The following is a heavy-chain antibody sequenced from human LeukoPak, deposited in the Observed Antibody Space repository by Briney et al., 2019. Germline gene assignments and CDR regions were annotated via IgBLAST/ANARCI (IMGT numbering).Heavy chain of an antibody. V-gene: IGHV4-28*01. CDR3: ARKEGHQNVFDY. J-gene: IGHJ4*02. CDR2: IYYSGST. CDR1: GYSISSSNW. Sequence: PSETLSLTCAVSGYSISSSNWWGWIRQPPGKGLEGIGYIYYSGSTYYNPSLKSRVTMSVDTSKNQFSLKLSSVTAVDTAVYYCARKEGHQNVFDYWGQGTLVTVSS. D-gene: IGHD1-1*01.